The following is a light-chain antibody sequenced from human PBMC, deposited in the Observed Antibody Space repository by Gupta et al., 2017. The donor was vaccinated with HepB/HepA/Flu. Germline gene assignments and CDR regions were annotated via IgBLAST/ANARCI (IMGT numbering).Light chain of an antibody. CDR2: QDS. J-gene: IGLJ2*01. V-gene: IGLV3-1*01. CDR1: KLGDKY. CDR3: QAWDSSPHVV. Sequence: SYELTQPPSVSVSPGQTASITCSGDKLGDKYACWYQQKPGQSPVLVIYQDSKRPSGFPERFSGSNSGNTATLTFSGTQAMDEADYYFQAWDSSPHVVFGGGTKLPVL.